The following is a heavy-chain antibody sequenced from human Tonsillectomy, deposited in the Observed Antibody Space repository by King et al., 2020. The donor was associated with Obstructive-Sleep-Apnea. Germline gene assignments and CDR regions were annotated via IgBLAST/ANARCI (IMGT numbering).Heavy chain of an antibody. V-gene: IGHV4-59*08. CDR3: ARHDGGLNWFDP. D-gene: IGHD4-23*01. Sequence: QLQESGPGLLKPSETLSLTCTVSGGSISTYYWSWIRQSPGKGLEWIGYIYYSGSTNYNPSLRSRVTISVDTSTNHFSLKLTSVTAADTAVYYCARHDGGLNWFDPWGQGTLVTVSS. CDR2: IYYSGST. CDR1: GGSISTYY. J-gene: IGHJ5*02.